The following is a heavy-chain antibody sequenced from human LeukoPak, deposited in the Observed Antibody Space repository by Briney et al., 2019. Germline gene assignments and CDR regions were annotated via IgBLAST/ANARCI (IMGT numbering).Heavy chain of an antibody. CDR2: INSDGSST. D-gene: IGHD2-2*01. J-gene: IGHJ3*02. V-gene: IGHV3-74*01. CDR1: GFTFDDYA. CDR3: AREPGPFVVVPAAMSAFDI. Sequence: GRSLRLSCAASGFTFDDYAMHWVRQAPGKGLVWVSRINSDGSSTSYADSVKGRFTISRDNAKNTLYLQMNSLRAEDTAVYYCAREPGPFVVVPAAMSAFDIWGQGTMVTVSS.